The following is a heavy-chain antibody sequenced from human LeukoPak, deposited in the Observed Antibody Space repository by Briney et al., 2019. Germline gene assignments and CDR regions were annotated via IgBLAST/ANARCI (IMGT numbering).Heavy chain of an antibody. CDR3: ARAYDYGGAGLPRD. Sequence: ASVKVSCKASGYTFTSYGISWVRQAPGQGLEWVGWISTYNGNTNYAQKLLGRVTMTTDTSTTTAYVELRSLRSDDTAVYYCARAYDYGGAGLPRDWGQGTLVTVSS. CDR1: GYTFTSYG. D-gene: IGHD4-23*01. V-gene: IGHV1-18*01. J-gene: IGHJ4*02. CDR2: ISTYNGNT.